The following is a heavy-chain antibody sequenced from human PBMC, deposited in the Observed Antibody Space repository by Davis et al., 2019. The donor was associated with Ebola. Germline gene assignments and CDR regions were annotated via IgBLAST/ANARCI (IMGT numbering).Heavy chain of an antibody. V-gene: IGHV3-9*01. CDR1: GFTFDDYA. J-gene: IGHJ6*02. CDR2: ISWNSGSI. Sequence: GGSLRLSCAASGFTFDDYAMHWVRQAPGKGLEWVSGISWNSGSIGYADSVKGRFTISRDNAKNSLYLQMNSLRAEDTAVYYCARVLSYSSSFLGYYYYGMDVWGQGTTVTVSS. CDR3: ARVLSYSSSFLGYYYYGMDV. D-gene: IGHD6-6*01.